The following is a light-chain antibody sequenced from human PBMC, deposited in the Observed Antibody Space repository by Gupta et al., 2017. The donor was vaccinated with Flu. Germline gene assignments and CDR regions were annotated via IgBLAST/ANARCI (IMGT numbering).Light chain of an antibody. Sequence: IHMIQSPSTLSCYVGDRVTITCRASQSLSSWLAWYQQKPGKAPKLLIYKASNLESGVPSRFSGSGSGTEFTLTISSLQPDDFATYYCQQYDSDSLTFGGGTKVEI. CDR3: QQYDSDSLT. V-gene: IGKV1-5*03. CDR1: QSLSSW. CDR2: KAS. J-gene: IGKJ4*01.